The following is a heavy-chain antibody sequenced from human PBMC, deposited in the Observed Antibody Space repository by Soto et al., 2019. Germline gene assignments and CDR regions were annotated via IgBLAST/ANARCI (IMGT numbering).Heavy chain of an antibody. CDR1: GGSISSSNW. V-gene: IGHV4-4*02. CDR2: IYHSGST. Sequence: PSETLSLTCTVSGGSISSSNWWSWVRQPPRQGLEWIGEIYHSGSTNYNPSLKSRVTISVDNSKDSLYLQMNDLRADDTAVYYCAGFKEGNIVGLRWLDPWGQGTRVTVSS. CDR3: AGFKEGNIVGLRWLDP. J-gene: IGHJ5*02. D-gene: IGHD1-26*01.